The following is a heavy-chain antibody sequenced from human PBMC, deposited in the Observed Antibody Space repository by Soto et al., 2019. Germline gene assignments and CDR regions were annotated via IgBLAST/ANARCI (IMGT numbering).Heavy chain of an antibody. CDR2: IKQDGSEK. CDR1: RFTFSSYW. J-gene: IGHJ5*02. D-gene: IGHD4-17*01. CDR3: ARGISIYGDSLYNWFDP. Sequence: EVQLVESGGGLVQPGGSLRLSCAASRFTFSSYWMSWVRQAPGKGLEWVANIKQDGSEKYYVDSVKGRFTISRDNAKNSLYLQMNSLRAEDTAVYYCARGISIYGDSLYNWFDPWGQGTLVTVSS. V-gene: IGHV3-7*01.